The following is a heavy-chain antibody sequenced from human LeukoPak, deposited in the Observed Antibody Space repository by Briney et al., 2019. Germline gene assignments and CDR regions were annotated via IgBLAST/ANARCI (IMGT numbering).Heavy chain of an antibody. CDR2: ITGDGNIK. CDR1: GFTFSDYA. Sequence: GSLRLSCAASGFTFSDYAMHLVRQAPGKGLEWLTFITGDGNIKFHADSVKGRFSVSRDNSKNTQYLQMTSLRPEDAAVYYCAKERLYSGSSFSYWGQGTLVTVSS. D-gene: IGHD1-26*01. CDR3: AKERLYSGSSFSY. V-gene: IGHV3-30*02. J-gene: IGHJ4*02.